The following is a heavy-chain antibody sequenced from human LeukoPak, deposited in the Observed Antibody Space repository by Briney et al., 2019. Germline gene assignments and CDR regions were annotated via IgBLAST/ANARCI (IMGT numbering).Heavy chain of an antibody. Sequence: ASVKVSCKASGYTFTGYYLHWVRQAPGQGLEWMGWINPNSRGTKYPRKFQGRVTMTRDTSISTAYLEVSRLRSDDTAVYYCARKYDILTGQSNWFDPWGQGTLVTVSS. CDR2: INPNSRGT. J-gene: IGHJ5*02. CDR1: GYTFTGYY. V-gene: IGHV1-2*02. CDR3: ARKYDILTGQSNWFDP. D-gene: IGHD3-9*01.